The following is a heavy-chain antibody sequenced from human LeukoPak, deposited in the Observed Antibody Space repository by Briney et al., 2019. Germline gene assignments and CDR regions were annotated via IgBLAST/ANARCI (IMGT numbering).Heavy chain of an antibody. CDR1: GFTFSSYG. D-gene: IGHD2/OR15-2a*01. J-gene: IGHJ6*02. Sequence: PGRSLRLSCAASGFTFSSYGMHWVRQAPGKGLEWVAVISYDGSNKYYADSVKGRFTISRDNSKNTLYLQMNNVRAEDTAVYYCASNRLPWGTDVWGQGTTVTVSS. CDR2: ISYDGSNK. CDR3: ASNRLPWGTDV. V-gene: IGHV3-30*03.